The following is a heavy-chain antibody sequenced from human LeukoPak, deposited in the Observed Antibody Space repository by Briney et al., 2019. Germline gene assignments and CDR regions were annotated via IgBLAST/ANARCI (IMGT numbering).Heavy chain of an antibody. CDR3: AKDFIRGIVVVITSYYFDY. V-gene: IGHV3-23*01. J-gene: IGHJ4*02. CDR1: GFTFSTYA. D-gene: IGHD3-22*01. Sequence: GGSLRLSCAASGFTFSTYAMSWVRQAPGKGLEWVSAISGSGGSTYYADSVKGRFTISRDNSKNTPYLQMNSLRAEDTAVYYCAKDFIRGIVVVITSYYFDYWGQGTLVTVSS. CDR2: ISGSGGST.